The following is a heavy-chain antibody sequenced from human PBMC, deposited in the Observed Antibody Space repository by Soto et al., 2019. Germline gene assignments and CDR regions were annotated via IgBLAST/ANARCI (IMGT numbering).Heavy chain of an antibody. V-gene: IGHV1-2*02. J-gene: IGHJ6*02. CDR3: ARGWFGDLGSYYYYYGLDV. CDR1: GYTFTGYY. CDR2: INPNSGGT. D-gene: IGHD3-10*01. Sequence: QVQLVQSGAEVKKPGASVKVSCKASGYTFTGYYMHWVRQAPGQGLEWMGWINPNSGGTNYAQKFQGRVTMTRDTSIRTAYMELSRLRSDDTAVDYCARGWFGDLGSYYYYYGLDVWGQGTTVTVSS.